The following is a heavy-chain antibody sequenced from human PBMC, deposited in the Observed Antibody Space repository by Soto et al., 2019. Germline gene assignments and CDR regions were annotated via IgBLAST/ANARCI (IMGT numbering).Heavy chain of an antibody. D-gene: IGHD6-19*01. V-gene: IGHV1-8*01. CDR2: MNPNSGNS. CDR3: ARPVAGPHWFDP. CDR1: GYTFTSYD. J-gene: IGHJ5*02. Sequence: QVQLVQSGAEVKKPGASVKVSCKASGYTFTSYDINWVRQATGQGLEWMGWMNPNSGNSGYAQKCQGRVTMTRNTSISTAYMELSSLRSEDTAVYYCARPVAGPHWFDPWGQGTLVTVSS.